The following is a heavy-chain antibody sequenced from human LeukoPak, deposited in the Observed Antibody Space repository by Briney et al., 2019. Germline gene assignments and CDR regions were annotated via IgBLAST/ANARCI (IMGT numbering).Heavy chain of an antibody. CDR2: IRSNSDGGTI. J-gene: IGHJ5*02. CDR1: GFTFSNAW. CDR3: ATDFYDST. Sequence: PGGSLRLSCATSGFTFSNAWMNWVRQAPGKGLEWVGRIRSNSDGGTIDYAAPVKGRFTLTRDDSKTTLYLQMNSLQTEDTAVYYCATDFYDSTWGQGTLVTVSS. V-gene: IGHV3-15*07. D-gene: IGHD3-22*01.